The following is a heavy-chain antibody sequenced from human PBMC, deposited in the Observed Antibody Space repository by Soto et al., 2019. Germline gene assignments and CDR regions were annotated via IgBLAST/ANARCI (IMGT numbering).Heavy chain of an antibody. D-gene: IGHD2-2*01. Sequence: SVKVSCKASGGTFSSYTISWVRQAPGQGLEWMGRIIPILGIANYAQKFQGRVTITADKSTSTAYMELSSLRSEDTAVYYCARERWYQLLSNYYYYIDVWGKGTTVTVSS. CDR2: IIPILGIA. J-gene: IGHJ6*03. CDR1: GGTFSSYT. CDR3: ARERWYQLLSNYYYYIDV. V-gene: IGHV1-69*04.